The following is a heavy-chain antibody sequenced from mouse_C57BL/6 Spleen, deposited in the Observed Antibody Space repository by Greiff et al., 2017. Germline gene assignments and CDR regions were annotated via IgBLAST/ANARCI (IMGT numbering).Heavy chain of an antibody. CDR1: GYTFTSYW. CDR2: IHPSDSDT. CDR3: AKSPYYYGSSLWYFDV. J-gene: IGHJ1*03. Sequence: VQLQQPGAELVKPGASVKVSCKASGYTFTSYWMHWVKQRPGQGLEWIGRIHPSDSDTNYNQKFKGKATLTVDKSSSTAYMQLSSLPSEDSAVYYCAKSPYYYGSSLWYFDVWGTGTTVTVSS. D-gene: IGHD1-1*01. V-gene: IGHV1-74*01.